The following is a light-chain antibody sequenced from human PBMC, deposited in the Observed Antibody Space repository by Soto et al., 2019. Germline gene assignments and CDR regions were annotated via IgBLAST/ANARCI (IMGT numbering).Light chain of an antibody. V-gene: IGLV2-14*01. CDR2: DVS. Sequence: QPVLTQPASVSGSPGQSITISCTGTSSDVGGYNYVSWYQQHPGKAPKLMIYDVSNPPSGVSNRFSGSKSGNTASLTISGLQAEDEADYYCSSYTCSSTRVFGGGTKLTVL. CDR3: SSYTCSSTRV. CDR1: SSDVGGYNY. J-gene: IGLJ2*01.